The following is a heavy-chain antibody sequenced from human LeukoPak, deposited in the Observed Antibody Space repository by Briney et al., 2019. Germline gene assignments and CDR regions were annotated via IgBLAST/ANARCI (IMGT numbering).Heavy chain of an antibody. Sequence: ASVKVSCKASGYTFTGYYMHWVRQAPGQGLEWMGWITPNSGGTNYAQKFQGWVTMTRDTSISTAFMELSRLRSDDTAVYYCARMVTMVRGVIITRWFDPWGQGTLVTVSS. V-gene: IGHV1-2*04. CDR1: GYTFTGYY. CDR3: ARMVTMVRGVIITRWFDP. J-gene: IGHJ5*02. D-gene: IGHD3-10*01. CDR2: ITPNSGGT.